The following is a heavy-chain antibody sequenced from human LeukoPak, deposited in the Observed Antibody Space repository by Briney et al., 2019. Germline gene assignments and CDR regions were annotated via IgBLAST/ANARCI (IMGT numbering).Heavy chain of an antibody. D-gene: IGHD6-19*01. V-gene: IGHV4-59*08. CDR2: IYYSGST. J-gene: IGHJ4*02. CDR3: ARSRRGSGWYYY. CDR1: GGSISSYY. Sequence: SETLSLTCTVSGGSISSYYWSWIRQPPGKGLEWIGYIYYSGSTNYNPSHKSRVTISVDTSKNQFSLKLSSVTAADTAVYYCARSRRGSGWYYYWGQGTLVTVSS.